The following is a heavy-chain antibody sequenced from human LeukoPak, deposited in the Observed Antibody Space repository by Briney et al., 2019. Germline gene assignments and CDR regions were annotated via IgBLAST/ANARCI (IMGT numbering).Heavy chain of an antibody. CDR3: AKTPVRRFPLYFDY. D-gene: IGHD3-3*01. V-gene: IGHV3-23*01. CDR2: ISGSGGST. Sequence: GGSLRLSCAASGFTFSSYAMSWVRQAPGKGLEWVSGISGSGGSTDYADSPKGRFTISRDNSKNTLYLQMNSLRAEDTAVYYCAKTPVRRFPLYFDYWGQGTLVTVSS. CDR1: GFTFSSYA. J-gene: IGHJ4*02.